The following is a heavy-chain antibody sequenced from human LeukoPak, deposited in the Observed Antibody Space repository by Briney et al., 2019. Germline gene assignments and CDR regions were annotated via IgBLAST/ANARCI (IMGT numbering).Heavy chain of an antibody. Sequence: SETLSLTCTVSGGSISSYYWSWIRQPPGKGLEWIGYIYYSGSTNYNPSLKSRVTISVDTSKNQFSLKLSSVTAADTAVYYCARHSGYYDILTGYYNNNWFDPWGQGTLVTVSS. V-gene: IGHV4-59*01. CDR2: IYYSGST. CDR3: ARHSGYYDILTGYYNNNWFDP. J-gene: IGHJ5*02. D-gene: IGHD3-9*01. CDR1: GGSISSYY.